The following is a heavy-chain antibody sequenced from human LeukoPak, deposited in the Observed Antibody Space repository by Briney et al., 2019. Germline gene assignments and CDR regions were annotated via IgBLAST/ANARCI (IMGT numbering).Heavy chain of an antibody. CDR3: AGGYYSSYYYGMDV. CDR2: IGGSSTSI. J-gene: IGHJ6*02. V-gene: IGHV3-21*01. CDR1: GFTFRSYS. D-gene: IGHD3-22*01. Sequence: PGGSLRLSCAASGFTFRSYSMNWVRQAPGKGLEWVSSIGGSSTSIYYADSVKGRFTISRDNAKNSLYLQMNRLRAEDTAAYFCAGGYYSSYYYGMDVWGQGTTVTVSS.